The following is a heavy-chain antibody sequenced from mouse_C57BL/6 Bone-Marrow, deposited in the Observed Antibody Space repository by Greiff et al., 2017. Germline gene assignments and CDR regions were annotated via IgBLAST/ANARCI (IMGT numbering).Heavy chain of an antibody. Sequence: VHLVESGPELVKPGASVKISCKASGYAFSSSWMNWVKQRPGKGLEWIGRIYPGDGDTNYNGKFKGKATLTADKSSSTAYMQLSSLTSEDSAVYFCARHYHYGSSYAWFAYWGQGTLVTVSA. D-gene: IGHD1-1*01. CDR2: IYPGDGDT. V-gene: IGHV1-82*01. J-gene: IGHJ3*01. CDR3: ARHYHYGSSYAWFAY. CDR1: GYAFSSSW.